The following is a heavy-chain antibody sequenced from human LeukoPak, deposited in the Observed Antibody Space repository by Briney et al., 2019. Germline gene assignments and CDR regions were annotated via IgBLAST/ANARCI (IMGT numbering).Heavy chain of an antibody. CDR1: GGSISSGSYY. CDR3: ARVGSSGNYYYYMDV. Sequence: SGTLSLTCTVSGGSISSGSYYWSWIRQPAGKGLEWIGRIYTSGSTNYNPSLKSRVTISVDTSKNQFSLKLSSVTAADTAVYYCARVGSSGNYYYYMDVWGKGTTVTVSS. J-gene: IGHJ6*03. CDR2: IYTSGST. D-gene: IGHD6-25*01. V-gene: IGHV4-61*02.